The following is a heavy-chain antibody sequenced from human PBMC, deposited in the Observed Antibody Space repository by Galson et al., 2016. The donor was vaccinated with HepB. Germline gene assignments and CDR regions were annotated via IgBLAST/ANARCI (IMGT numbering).Heavy chain of an antibody. CDR2: IWHHGSNN. D-gene: IGHD6-13*01. Sequence: SLLLSCSAAGFTFSRCGLYWFLQAPGKGLQWLAGIWHHGSNNYYVHSVKGRFTISRDNAKKSLYLQMNTLRAEDTAVYYCARAPIAVDGMRHYYYGMDVWGQGTPVTVSS. CDR1: GFTFSRCG. CDR3: ARAPIAVDGMRHYYYGMDV. V-gene: IGHV3-33*07. J-gene: IGHJ6*02.